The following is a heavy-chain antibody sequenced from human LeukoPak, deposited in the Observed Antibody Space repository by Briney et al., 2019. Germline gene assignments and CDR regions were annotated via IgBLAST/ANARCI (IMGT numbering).Heavy chain of an antibody. J-gene: IGHJ5*02. V-gene: IGHV3-30*02. CDR3: AKGLYYYGSGTNWFDP. Sequence: PGGSLRLSCAASGFTFSSYDMHWVRQAPGKGLEWVAFIRYDGSNKYYADTVKGRFTISRGNSKNTLYLQMNSLRAEDTAVYYCAKGLYYYGSGTNWFDPWGQGTLVTVSS. D-gene: IGHD3-10*01. CDR2: IRYDGSNK. CDR1: GFTFSSYD.